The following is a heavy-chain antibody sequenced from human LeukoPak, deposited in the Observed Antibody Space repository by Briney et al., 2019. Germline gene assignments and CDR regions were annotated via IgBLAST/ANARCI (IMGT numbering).Heavy chain of an antibody. CDR1: GGSISSYY. J-gene: IGHJ4*02. CDR3: ARESKITTTVKGHFDY. D-gene: IGHD4-11*01. Sequence: PLETLSLTCTVSGGSISSYYWSWIRQPPGKGLDWIGYMYSGGTTNYSPSLKSRVTISEDMSKNQFSLKLTSVTAEDTAVYYCARESKITTTVKGHFDYWGQGTLVTVSS. CDR2: MYSGGTT. V-gene: IGHV4-59*01.